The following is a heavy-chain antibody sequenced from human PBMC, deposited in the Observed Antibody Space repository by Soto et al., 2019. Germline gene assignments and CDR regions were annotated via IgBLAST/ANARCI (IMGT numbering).Heavy chain of an antibody. CDR3: ARETYYDYWYFDL. CDR2: IYYSGST. CDR1: GGSISSGGYY. V-gene: IGHV4-31*03. Sequence: QVQLQESGPGLVKPSQTLSLTCTVSGGSISSGGYYWSWIRQHPGKGLEWIGYIYYSGSTYYNPSLKIRVTISVDPSKNQFSLKLSSVTAADTAVYYCARETYYDYWYFDLWGRGTLVTVSS. D-gene: IGHD3-22*01. J-gene: IGHJ2*01.